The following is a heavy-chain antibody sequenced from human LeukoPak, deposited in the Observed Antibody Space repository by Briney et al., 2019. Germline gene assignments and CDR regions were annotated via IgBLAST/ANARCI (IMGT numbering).Heavy chain of an antibody. D-gene: IGHD4-11*01. CDR2: ISNDGSNT. J-gene: IGHJ4*02. CDR3: TREAVQYYFDY. CDR1: GFTFSSCV. V-gene: IGHV3-30*04. Sequence: GGSPRLPCAASGFTFSSCVMHWVRQTPGKGLEWVAAISNDGSNTYYAGSVKGRFTISRDNSKNTLFLQMNSLRPEDTAVYYSTREAVQYYFDYWGQGTLVTVSS.